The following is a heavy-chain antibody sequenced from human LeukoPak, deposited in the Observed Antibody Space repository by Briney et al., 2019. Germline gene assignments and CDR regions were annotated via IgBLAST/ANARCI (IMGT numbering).Heavy chain of an antibody. CDR1: GYSISSGYY. CDR3: ARDRGVTMVRGAHRWWFDP. J-gene: IGHJ5*02. V-gene: IGHV4-38-2*02. D-gene: IGHD3-10*01. Sequence: SETLSLTCTVSGYSISSGYYWSWIRQPPGKGLEWIGRIYPSGSTNYNPSLKSRAAISVDTSKNQFSLKLSSVTAADTAVYYCARDRGVTMVRGAHRWWFDPWGQGTLVTVSS. CDR2: IYPSGST.